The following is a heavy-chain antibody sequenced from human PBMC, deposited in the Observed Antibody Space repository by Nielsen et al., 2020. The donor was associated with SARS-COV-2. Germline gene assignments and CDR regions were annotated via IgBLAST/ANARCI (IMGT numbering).Heavy chain of an antibody. J-gene: IGHJ6*02. CDR3: KHYYDMDV. V-gene: IGHV3-73*01. CDR2: IRSKTNNYET. Sequence: GESLKISYAASGFTFGDAIIHWVRQASGKRLGWVGRIRSKTNNYETSYAASVKGRFTISRDESKNMAYLQMSRLKTDDTAVYYCKHYYDMDVWGQGTTFTVSS. CDR1: GFTFGDAI. D-gene: IGHD2-21*01.